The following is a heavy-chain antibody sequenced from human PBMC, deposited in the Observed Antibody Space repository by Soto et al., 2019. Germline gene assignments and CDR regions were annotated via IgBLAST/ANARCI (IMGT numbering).Heavy chain of an antibody. CDR3: ANLQAPYYYDSSGPGRDFDY. V-gene: IGHV3-23*01. Sequence: PGGSLRLSCAASGFTFSSYAMSWVRQAPGKGLEWVSAISGSGGSTYYADSVKGRFTISRDNSKNTLYLQMNSLRAEDTAVYYCANLQAPYYYDSSGPGRDFDYWGQGTLVTVS. J-gene: IGHJ4*02. D-gene: IGHD3-22*01. CDR2: ISGSGGST. CDR1: GFTFSSYA.